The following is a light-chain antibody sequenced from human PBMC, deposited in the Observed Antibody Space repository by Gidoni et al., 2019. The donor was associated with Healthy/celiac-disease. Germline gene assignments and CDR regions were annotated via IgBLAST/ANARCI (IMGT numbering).Light chain of an antibody. V-gene: IGKV1-39*01. CDR2: AAA. Sequence: DIQMTQSPSSLSASVGDRVTITCRASQSISSYLNWYQQKPGKAPKLLIYAAASLQSGVPSSFSGSGSGTDFTLTISSLQPEDFATYYCQQSYSTPPDTFGQGTKLEXK. CDR1: QSISSY. J-gene: IGKJ2*01. CDR3: QQSYSTPPDT.